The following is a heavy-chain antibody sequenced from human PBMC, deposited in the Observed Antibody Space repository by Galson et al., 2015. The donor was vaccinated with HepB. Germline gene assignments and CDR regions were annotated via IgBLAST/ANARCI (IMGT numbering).Heavy chain of an antibody. Sequence: SETLSLTCAVYGGSFSGYYWSWIRQPPGKGLEWIGEINHSGSTNYNPSLKSRVTISVDTSKNQFSLKLSSVTAADTAVYYCARDPGIVVVPAAIPPKYGMDVWGQGTTVTVSS. CDR1: GGSFSGYY. CDR2: INHSGST. D-gene: IGHD2-2*01. CDR3: ARDPGIVVVPAAIPPKYGMDV. V-gene: IGHV4-34*01. J-gene: IGHJ6*02.